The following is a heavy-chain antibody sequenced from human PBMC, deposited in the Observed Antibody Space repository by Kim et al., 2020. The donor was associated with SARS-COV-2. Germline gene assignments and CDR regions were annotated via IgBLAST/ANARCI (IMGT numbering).Heavy chain of an antibody. D-gene: IGHD5-12*01. V-gene: IGHV4-59*01. J-gene: IGHJ4*02. CDR2: IYYSGST. Sequence: SETLSLTCTVSGGSISSYYWSWIRQPPGKGLEWIGYIYYSGSTNYNPSLKSRVTISVDTSKNQFSLKLSSVTAADTAVYYCARGRDGYNFPDYWGRGTLVTVSS. CDR1: GGSISSYY. CDR3: ARGRDGYNFPDY.